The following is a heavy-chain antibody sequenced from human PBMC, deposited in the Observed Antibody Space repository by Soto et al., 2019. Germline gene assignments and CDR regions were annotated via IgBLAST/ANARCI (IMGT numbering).Heavy chain of an antibody. CDR1: GFTFSSYG. V-gene: IGHV3-30*18. J-gene: IGHJ5*02. Sequence: QVQLVESGGGVVQPGRSLRLSCAASGFTFSSYGMHWVRQAPGKGLEWVAVISYDGSNKYYADSVKGRFTISRDNSKNTLYLHMNSLRAEETAVYYCAKDWGDIVVVPAAEYNWFDPWGQGTLVTVSS. CDR2: ISYDGSNK. D-gene: IGHD2-2*01. CDR3: AKDWGDIVVVPAAEYNWFDP.